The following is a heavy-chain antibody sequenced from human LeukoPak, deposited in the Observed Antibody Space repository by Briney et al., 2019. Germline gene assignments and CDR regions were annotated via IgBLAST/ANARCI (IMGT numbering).Heavy chain of an antibody. CDR3: ARELRVLTAPTYYYGMDV. CDR1: GFTFSSYW. V-gene: IGHV3-74*01. Sequence: GGSLRLSCAASGFTFSSYWMHWVRQAPGKGLVWVSLINNDGSTTLYADSVKGRFTISRDNAKNTLHLQMNSLRAEDTAVYYCARELRVLTAPTYYYGMDVWGQGTTVTVSS. J-gene: IGHJ6*02. CDR2: INNDGSTT. D-gene: IGHD2-15*01.